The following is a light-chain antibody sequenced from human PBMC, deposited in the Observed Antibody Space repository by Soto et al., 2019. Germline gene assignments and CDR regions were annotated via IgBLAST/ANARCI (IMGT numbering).Light chain of an antibody. J-gene: IGLJ1*01. V-gene: IGLV2-14*01. CDR1: SSDVGGYNY. Sequence: QSVLTQPASVSGSPGQSITISCTGTSSDVGGYNYVSWYQQHPGKAPKLMIYDVSNRPSGVSNRFSGSKSGNTASLTISGLQAEDEADYYCRSYTSSSPPYVFGTGTKLT. CDR3: RSYTSSSPPYV. CDR2: DVS.